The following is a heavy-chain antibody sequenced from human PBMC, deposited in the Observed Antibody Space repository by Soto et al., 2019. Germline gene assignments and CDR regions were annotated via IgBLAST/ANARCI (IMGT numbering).Heavy chain of an antibody. CDR3: ARGGAHAKSGSGIYQFGYGLDF. D-gene: IGHD1-26*01. CDR2: ITHRGST. J-gene: IGHJ6*02. V-gene: IGHV4-34*01. Sequence: PSETLSLICDFPGEYSGAHYWSWIRQYIGKGLELIGDITHRGSTNYNPSVKSRVTLSVDTSKRQFSLKLSSVTAADTAVYYCARGGAHAKSGSGIYQFGYGLDFWGRGTTVTGSS. CDR1: GEYSGAHY.